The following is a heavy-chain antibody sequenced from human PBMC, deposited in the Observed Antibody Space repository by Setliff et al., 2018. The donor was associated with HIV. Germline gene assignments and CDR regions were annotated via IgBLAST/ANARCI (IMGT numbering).Heavy chain of an antibody. Sequence: GGSLRLSCAASGFTFSPYWMHWVRQAPGKGLVWVSRINSDGTSTTYADSVKGRFTISRDNAKNTLYLQMNSLRIEDSGAYYCANSYSASGNYHYYDNLDVWGKGTTVTVSS. V-gene: IGHV3-74*03. D-gene: IGHD3-10*01. CDR1: GFTFSPYW. CDR3: ANSYSASGNYHYYDNLDV. J-gene: IGHJ6*03. CDR2: INSDGTST.